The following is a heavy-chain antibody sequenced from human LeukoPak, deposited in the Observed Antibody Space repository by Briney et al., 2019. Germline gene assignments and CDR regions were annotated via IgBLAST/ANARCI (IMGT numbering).Heavy chain of an antibody. CDR2: ISGLDGST. D-gene: IGHD5-12*01. CDR3: AKDSVRGYSGYGNDGFDV. CDR1: GFSFGTYA. Sequence: WGSLRLSCAASGFSFGTYAMNWVGQAPGKGLEWVSSISGLDGSTYYADSVKGRFTISRDNSKNTVYLQMNSLRAEDTAVYHCAKDSVRGYSGYGNDGFDVWGQGTMVTVSS. J-gene: IGHJ3*01. V-gene: IGHV3-23*01.